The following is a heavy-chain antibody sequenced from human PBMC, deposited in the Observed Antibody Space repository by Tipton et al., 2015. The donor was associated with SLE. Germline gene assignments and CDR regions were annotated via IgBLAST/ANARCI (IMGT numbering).Heavy chain of an antibody. D-gene: IGHD3-22*01. J-gene: IGHJ5*02. CDR3: AREVVTGNGRHFGP. CDR2: IYYSGST. V-gene: IGHV4-30-4*01. CDR1: GGSISSGYYY. Sequence: TLSLTCIVSGGSISSGYYYWSWIRQPPGKGLEWIGYIYYSGSTYYNPSLESRVTISGDTSKNQFSLKLSSVTAADTAVYYCAREVVTGNGRHFGPWGQGTLVTVSS.